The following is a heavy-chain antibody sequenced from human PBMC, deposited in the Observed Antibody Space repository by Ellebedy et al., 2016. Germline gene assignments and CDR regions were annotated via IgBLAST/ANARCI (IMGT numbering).Heavy chain of an antibody. J-gene: IGHJ6*02. CDR3: ARLRAIFAPYYYYGMDV. V-gene: IGHV5-10-1*01. CDR1: GYSFTSYW. CDR2: IDPSDSYT. Sequence: GESLKISCKGSGYSFTSYWISWVRQMPGKGLEWMGRIDPSDSYTNYSPSFQGHVTISADKSISTAYLQWSSLKASDTAMYYCARLRAIFAPYYYYGMDVWGQGTTVTVSS. D-gene: IGHD3-3*01.